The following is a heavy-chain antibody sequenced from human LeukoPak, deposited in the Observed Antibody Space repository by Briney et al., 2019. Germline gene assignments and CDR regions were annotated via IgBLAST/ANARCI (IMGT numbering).Heavy chain of an antibody. V-gene: IGHV5-51*01. CDR2: IYPGDSDT. Sequence: PGESLKISCKGSGYRFTSYWIGWVRQMPGKGLEWMGSIYPGDSDTRYSPSFQGQVTISADKSISTAYLQWSSLKASDTAMYYCARRARPYYDILHLDYWGQGTLVTVSS. CDR1: GYRFTSYW. D-gene: IGHD3-9*01. CDR3: ARRARPYYDILHLDY. J-gene: IGHJ4*02.